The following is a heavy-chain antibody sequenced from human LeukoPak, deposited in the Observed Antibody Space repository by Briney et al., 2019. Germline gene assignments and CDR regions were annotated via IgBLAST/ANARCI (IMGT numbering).Heavy chain of an antibody. CDR2: TYTSGSI. CDR1: GGSISSYY. CDR3: ARVPSYDSSGYHFDY. D-gene: IGHD3-22*01. J-gene: IGHJ4*02. V-gene: IGHV4-4*07. Sequence: PSETLSLTCTVSGGSISSYYWSWIRQPAGKGLEWIGRTYTSGSINYNPSLKSRVTMSVDTSKNQFSLKLSSVTAADTAVYYCARVPSYDSSGYHFDYWGQGTLVTVSS.